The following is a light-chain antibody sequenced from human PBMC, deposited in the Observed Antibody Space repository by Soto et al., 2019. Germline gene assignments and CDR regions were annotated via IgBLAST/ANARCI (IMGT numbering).Light chain of an antibody. J-gene: IGKJ2*01. V-gene: IGKV1-33*01. CDR1: EDITNS. Sequence: DIQMTQTPSSLSASVGDRVSITCQASEDITNSLTWYQQKPGKAPKILIFDASNLKTGVPSRFSGSGSGTDFTFTISSLQPEDFATYFCQQYDSLPYTFGQGTKLDIK. CDR3: QQYDSLPYT. CDR2: DAS.